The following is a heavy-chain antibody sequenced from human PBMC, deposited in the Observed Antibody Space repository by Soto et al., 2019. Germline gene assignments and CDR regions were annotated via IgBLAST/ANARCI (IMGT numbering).Heavy chain of an antibody. J-gene: IGHJ6*02. V-gene: IGHV1-18*01. CDR1: GYTFTSYG. D-gene: IGHD3-3*01. Sequence: ASVKVSCKASGYTFTSYGISWVRQAPGQGLEWMGWISAYNGNTNYAQKLQGRVTMTTDTSTSTAYMELRSLRSDDTAVYYCGRDFTIFGAYYYYGMAVWGQGTTVTVSS. CDR3: GRDFTIFGAYYYYGMAV. CDR2: ISAYNGNT.